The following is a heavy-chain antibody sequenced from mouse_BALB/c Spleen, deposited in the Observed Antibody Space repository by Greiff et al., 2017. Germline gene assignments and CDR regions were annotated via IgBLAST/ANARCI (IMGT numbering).Heavy chain of an antibody. V-gene: IGHV1-7*01. Sequence: QVQLQQSGAELAKPGASVKMSCKASGYTFTSYWMHWVKQRPGQGLEWIGYINPSTGYTEYNQKFKDKATLTADKSSSTAYMQLSSLTSEDSAVYYCARGLGFHYAMDYWGQGTSVTVSS. CDR3: ARGLGFHYAMDY. J-gene: IGHJ4*01. D-gene: IGHD4-1*01. CDR1: GYTFTSYW. CDR2: INPSTGYT.